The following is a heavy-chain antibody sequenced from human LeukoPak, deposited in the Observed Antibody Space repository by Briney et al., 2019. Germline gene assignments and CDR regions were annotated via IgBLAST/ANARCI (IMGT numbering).Heavy chain of an antibody. CDR2: ISTSGAYI. CDR1: GFTFHSYS. Sequence: GGSLRLSCAASGFTFHSYSVIWVRQAPGKGLEWVSSISTSGAYIFYADSVKGRFTISRDNAKNSLYLQMNSLGAEDTAVYYCASGRLEYGDYAIGSGIWGQGTMVTVSS. V-gene: IGHV3-21*01. D-gene: IGHD4-17*01. J-gene: IGHJ3*02. CDR3: ASGRLEYGDYAIGSGI.